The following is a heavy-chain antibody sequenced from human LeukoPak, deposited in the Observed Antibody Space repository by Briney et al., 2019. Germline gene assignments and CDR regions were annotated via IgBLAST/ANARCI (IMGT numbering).Heavy chain of an antibody. CDR2: IYYSGST. CDR1: GGSISSYY. CDR3: AKLVIDQRRIAAVEGFDY. Sequence: SETLSLTCTVSGGSISSYYWSWIRQPPGKGLEWIGYIYYSGSTNYNPSLKSRVTISVDTSKNQFSLKLSSVTAADTAVYYCAKLVIDQRRIAAVEGFDYWGQGTLVTVSS. D-gene: IGHD6-13*01. J-gene: IGHJ4*02. V-gene: IGHV4-59*01.